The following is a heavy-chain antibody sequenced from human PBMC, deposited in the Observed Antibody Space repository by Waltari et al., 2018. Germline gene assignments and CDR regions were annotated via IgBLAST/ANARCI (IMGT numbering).Heavy chain of an antibody. CDR3: ARLPRGVMVQGVSVDY. Sequence: QVQLQESGPGLVKPSGTLSLTCAVSGGSIRSSNWWSWVRQPPGKGLEWIGEIYHSGSTNYNPALKRRVTISVDKSKNQFSLKLSSVTAADTAVYYCARLPRGVMVQGVSVDYWGQGTLVTVS. V-gene: IGHV4-4*02. D-gene: IGHD3-10*01. CDR1: GGSIRSSNW. J-gene: IGHJ4*02. CDR2: IYHSGST.